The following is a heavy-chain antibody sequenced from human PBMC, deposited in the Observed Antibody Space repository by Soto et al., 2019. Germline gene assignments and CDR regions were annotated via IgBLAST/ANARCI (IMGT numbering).Heavy chain of an antibody. D-gene: IGHD2-15*01. Sequence: QVQLVQSGAEVKKPGSSVKVSCKASGGTFSSYAISWVRQAPGQGLEWMGGIIPIFGTANYAQKFQGRVTITADESTSTAYMELSSLRSEDTAVYYCAEDHCSGGSCYSGLKYYYYGMDVWGQGTTVTVSS. CDR3: AEDHCSGGSCYSGLKYYYYGMDV. V-gene: IGHV1-69*01. CDR2: IIPIFGTA. CDR1: GGTFSSYA. J-gene: IGHJ6*02.